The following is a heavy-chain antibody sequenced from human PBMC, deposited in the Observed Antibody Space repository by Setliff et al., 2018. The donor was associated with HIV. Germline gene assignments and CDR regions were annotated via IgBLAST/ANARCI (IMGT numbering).Heavy chain of an antibody. CDR1: GYTFTDYY. V-gene: IGHV1-46*01. J-gene: IGHJ4*02. D-gene: IGHD2-15*01. CDR2: IYPSGGNA. CDR3: AREAHGGNPWGDY. Sequence: ASVKVSCKSSGYTFTDYYVHWVRQAPGQGLEWMGVIYPSGGNANYAQKFQGRVTMTRDTSTSTVYMEVNSLRSEDTAVYYCAREAHGGNPWGDYWGQGTLVTVSS.